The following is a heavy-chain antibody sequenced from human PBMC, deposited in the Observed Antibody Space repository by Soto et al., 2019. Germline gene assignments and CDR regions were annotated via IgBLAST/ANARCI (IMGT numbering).Heavy chain of an antibody. D-gene: IGHD3-3*01. CDR3: AREGGTISTRYYYYMDV. J-gene: IGHJ6*03. CDR1: GFTFRSYW. CDR2: IDRDGSSI. V-gene: IGHV3-74*01. Sequence: PGGSLRLSCAASGFTFRSYWMFWVRQAPGKGLVWVARIDRDGSSINYADSVKGRFTISRDNAKNTLYLQMNSLRAEDTAVYYCAREGGTISTRYYYYMDVWGKGTMVTVSS.